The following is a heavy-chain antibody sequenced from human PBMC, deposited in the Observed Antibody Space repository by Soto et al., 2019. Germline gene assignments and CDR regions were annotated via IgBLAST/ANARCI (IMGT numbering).Heavy chain of an antibody. V-gene: IGHV1-69*02. D-gene: IGHD3-10*01. J-gene: IGHJ4*02. Sequence: HVQLVQSGAEVKKPGSSLRVSCKASGDTFNFYTINWVRQAPGLGLEWLGRIIPYLSVSNYAQKFQGRVTITADKSTNTAYMEVRSLRSEDTAMYYCATSFGSGYRAFDYWGQGALVTVSS. CDR2: IIPYLSVS. CDR1: GDTFNFYT. CDR3: ATSFGSGYRAFDY.